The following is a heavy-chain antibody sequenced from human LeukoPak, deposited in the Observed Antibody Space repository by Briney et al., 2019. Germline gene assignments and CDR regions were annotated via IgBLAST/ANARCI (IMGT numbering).Heavy chain of an antibody. D-gene: IGHD6-25*01. J-gene: IGHJ4*02. CDR1: GGSISHYG. CDR2: IFYSGST. Sequence: PSETLRLTCSVSGGSISHYGSTGIRQPPGKGLEWIGYIFYSGSTSYNPSLKSRVTISVDTSKNQFSLKLSSVTAADTAVYYCANFHVGSWGQGTLVTVSS. V-gene: IGHV4-59*03. CDR3: ANFHVGS.